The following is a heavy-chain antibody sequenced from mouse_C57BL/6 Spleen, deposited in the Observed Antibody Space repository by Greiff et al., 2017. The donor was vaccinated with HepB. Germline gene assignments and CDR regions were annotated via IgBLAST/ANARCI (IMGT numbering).Heavy chain of an antibody. CDR3: ARRSSGYGFAY. CDR1: GFTFSSYG. J-gene: IGHJ3*01. V-gene: IGHV5-6*01. D-gene: IGHD3-2*02. Sequence: EVHLVESGGDLVKPGGSLKLSCAASGFTFSSYGMSWVRQTPDKRLEWVATISSGGSYTYYPDSVKGRFTISRDNAKNTLYLQMSSLKSEDTAMYYCARRSSGYGFAYWGQGTLVTVSA. CDR2: ISSGGSYT.